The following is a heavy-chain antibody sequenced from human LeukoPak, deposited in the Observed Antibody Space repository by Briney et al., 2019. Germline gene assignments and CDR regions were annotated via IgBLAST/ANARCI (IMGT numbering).Heavy chain of an antibody. J-gene: IGHJ5*02. CDR1: GYTYTSYG. D-gene: IGHD6-19*01. CDR2: ISAYNGNT. CDR3: ARMGYSSGWYWFDP. Sequence: ASVKVSCKASGYTYTSYGISWVRQAPGQGLEWMGWISAYNGNTNYAQKLQGRVTMTTDTSTSTAYMELRSLRSDDTAVYYCARMGYSSGWYWFDPWGQGTLVTVSS. V-gene: IGHV1-18*01.